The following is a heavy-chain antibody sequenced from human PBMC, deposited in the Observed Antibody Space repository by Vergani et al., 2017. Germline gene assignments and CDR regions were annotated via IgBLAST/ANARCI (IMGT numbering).Heavy chain of an antibody. CDR3: AGVPDY. J-gene: IGHJ4*02. CDR2: IYHSGGT. Sequence: QVQLQEPGPGLVKPSETLSLTCTVPGYSISSGYYWGWIRQPPGKGLGWIGSIYHSGGTYYNPSLKSRVTISVDTSKNQLSLKLSSVTASDTAGYYCAGVPDYWGQGTLVTVSS. CDR1: GYSISSGYY. V-gene: IGHV4-38-2*02.